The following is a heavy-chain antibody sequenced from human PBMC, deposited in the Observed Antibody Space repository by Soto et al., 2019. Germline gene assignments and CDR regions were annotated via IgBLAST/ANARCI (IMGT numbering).Heavy chain of an antibody. Sequence: PGESLKISCKGSGYSFTSYWISWVRQMPGKGLEWMGRIDPSDSYTNYSPSFQGHVTISADKSISTAYLQWSSLKASDTAMYYCARVPIQLWFLPYGMDVWGQGTTVTVSS. CDR1: GYSFTSYW. CDR2: IDPSDSYT. J-gene: IGHJ6*02. V-gene: IGHV5-10-1*01. D-gene: IGHD5-18*01. CDR3: ARVPIQLWFLPYGMDV.